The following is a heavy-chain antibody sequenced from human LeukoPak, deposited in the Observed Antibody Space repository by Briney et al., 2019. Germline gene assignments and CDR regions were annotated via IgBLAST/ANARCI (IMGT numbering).Heavy chain of an antibody. CDR2: INPNSGGT. CDR1: GYTFTGYY. V-gene: IGHV1-2*02. D-gene: IGHD5-18*01. CDR3: ASGGYSYGPGGDYFDY. Sequence: ASVKVSCKASGYTFTGYYMHWVRQAPGQGLEWMGWINPNSGGTNYAQKFQGRVTMTRDTSISTAYMELSRLRSDDTAVYYCASGGYSYGPGGDYFDYWGQGTLVTVSS. J-gene: IGHJ4*02.